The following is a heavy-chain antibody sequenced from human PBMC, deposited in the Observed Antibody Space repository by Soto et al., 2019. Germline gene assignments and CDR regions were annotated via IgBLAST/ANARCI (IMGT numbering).Heavy chain of an antibody. CDR1: GGSFSGYY. CDR2: INHSGST. CDR3: ARGRYYYDSSGYWLKGRWFDP. J-gene: IGHJ5*02. D-gene: IGHD3-22*01. V-gene: IGHV4-34*01. Sequence: SETLSLTCAVYGGSFSGYYWSWIRQPPGKGLEWIGEINHSGSTNYNPSLKSRVTISVDTSKNQFSLKLSSVTAADTAVYYCARGRYYYDSSGYWLKGRWFDPWGQGTLVTV.